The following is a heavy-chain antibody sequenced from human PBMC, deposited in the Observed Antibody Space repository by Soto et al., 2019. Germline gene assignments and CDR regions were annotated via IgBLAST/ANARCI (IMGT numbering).Heavy chain of an antibody. J-gene: IGHJ4*02. CDR3: ARDCGGDCYISFDY. D-gene: IGHD2-21*02. V-gene: IGHV1-2*04. Sequence: GASVKVSCKASGYTFTGYYMHWVRQAPGQGLEWMGWINPNSGGTNYAQKFQGWVSMTRDTSISTAYMELSRLRSDDTAVYYCARDCGGDCYISFDYWGQGTLVTVSS. CDR2: INPNSGGT. CDR1: GYTFTGYY.